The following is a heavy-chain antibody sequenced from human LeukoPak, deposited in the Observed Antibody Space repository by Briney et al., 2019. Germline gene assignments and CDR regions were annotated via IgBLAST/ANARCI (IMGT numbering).Heavy chain of an antibody. V-gene: IGHV4-4*07. CDR1: GVSSSGYY. J-gene: IGHJ4*02. D-gene: IGHD1-26*01. Sequence: SETLSLTCTVSGVSSSGYYWIWIRQPAGRGLEWIMRIYTSGSTDDKPSLKSIITMSVATSKNQFSLKLRSVTAADTAVYYCAREKVGVDYWGQGTLVTVSS. CDR3: AREKVGVDY. CDR2: IYTSGST.